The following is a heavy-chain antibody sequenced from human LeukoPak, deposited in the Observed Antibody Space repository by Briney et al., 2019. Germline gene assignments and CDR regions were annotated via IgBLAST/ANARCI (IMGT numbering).Heavy chain of an antibody. Sequence: GGSLRLSCAASGFTFSSYAMSWVRQAPGKGLEWVSSISSSSSYIYYADSVKGRFTISRDNAKNSLYLQMNSLRAEDTAVYYCARDYNYDILTGYIRSRFFDYWGQGTLVTVSS. CDR2: ISSSSSYI. J-gene: IGHJ4*02. D-gene: IGHD3-9*01. CDR1: GFTFSSYA. CDR3: ARDYNYDILTGYIRSRFFDY. V-gene: IGHV3-21*01.